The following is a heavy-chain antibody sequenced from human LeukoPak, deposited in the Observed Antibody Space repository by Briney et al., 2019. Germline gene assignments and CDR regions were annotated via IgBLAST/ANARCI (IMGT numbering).Heavy chain of an antibody. J-gene: IGHJ6*02. CDR3: ARAGSSGPYGYYYYGMDV. CDR2: IYYSGST. V-gene: IGHV4-30-4*01. D-gene: IGHD6-19*01. Sequence: PSETLSLTCTVSGGSISSGDYYWSWIRQPPGKGLEWIGYIYYSGSTYYNPSLKSRVTMSVDKSKNQFSLKLSSVTAADTAVYYCARAGSSGPYGYYYYGMDVWGQGTTVTVSS. CDR1: GGSISSGDYY.